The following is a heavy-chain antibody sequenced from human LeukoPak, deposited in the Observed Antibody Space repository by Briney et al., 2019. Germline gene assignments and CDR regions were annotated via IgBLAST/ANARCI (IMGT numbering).Heavy chain of an antibody. V-gene: IGHV5-51*01. Sequence: GESLKISCKGSGYSFTSYWIGWVRQMPGKGLELMGIIYPGDSDTRYSPSFQGHVTISADKSISTAYLQWSSLKASDTAMYYCARIGGSYPIKEDPFDVWGQGTMVTVSS. J-gene: IGHJ3*01. CDR2: IYPGDSDT. CDR1: GYSFTSYW. CDR3: ARIGGSYPIKEDPFDV. D-gene: IGHD1-26*01.